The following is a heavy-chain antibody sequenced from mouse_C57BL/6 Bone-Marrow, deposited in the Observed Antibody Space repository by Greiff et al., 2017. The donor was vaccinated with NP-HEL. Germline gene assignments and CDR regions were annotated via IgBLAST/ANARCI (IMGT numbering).Heavy chain of an antibody. J-gene: IGHJ2*01. CDR2: IYPGSGST. D-gene: IGHD1-1*01. CDR3: ARGDYGSILYYFDY. V-gene: IGHV1-55*01. CDR1: GYTFTSYW. Sequence: QVQLQQSGAELVKPGASVKMSCKASGYTFTSYWITWVKQRPGQGLEWIGDIYPGSGSTNYNEKFKSKATLTVDTSSSTAYMQLSSLTSEDSAVYYCARGDYGSILYYFDYWGQGTTLTVSS.